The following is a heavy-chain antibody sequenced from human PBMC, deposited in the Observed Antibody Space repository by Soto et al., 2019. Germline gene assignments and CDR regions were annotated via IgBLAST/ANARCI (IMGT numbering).Heavy chain of an antibody. J-gene: IGHJ6*02. D-gene: IGHD6-13*01. CDR3: AKDPPLWYSSGWYRDHYYGMAV. Sequence: GGSLRLSCAASGFTFSSYAMSWVRQAPGKGLEWVSAISGSGGSTYYADSVKGRFTISRDNSKNTLYLQMNSLRAEDTAVYYCAKDPPLWYSSGWYRDHYYGMAVGGQGTTDTVSS. CDR2: ISGSGGST. V-gene: IGHV3-23*01. CDR1: GFTFSSYA.